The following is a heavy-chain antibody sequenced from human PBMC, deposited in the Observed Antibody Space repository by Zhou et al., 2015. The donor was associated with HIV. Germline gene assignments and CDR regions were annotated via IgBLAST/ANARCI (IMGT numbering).Heavy chain of an antibody. CDR3: ARDPEEGRIPRGYFDY. CDR2: IIPIFGTA. V-gene: IGHV1-69*01. D-gene: IGHD2-15*01. Sequence: QVQLVQSGAEVKKPGSSVKVSCKASGGTFSSYAISWVRQAPGQGLEWMGGIIPIFGTANYAQKFQGRVTITADESTSTAYMELSSLRSEDTAVYYCARDPEEGRIPRGYFDYWGQGTLVTVSS. J-gene: IGHJ4*02. CDR1: GGTFSSYA.